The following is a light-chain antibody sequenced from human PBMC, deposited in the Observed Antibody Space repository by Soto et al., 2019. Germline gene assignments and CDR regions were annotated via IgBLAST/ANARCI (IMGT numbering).Light chain of an antibody. Sequence: EIVLTQSPGTLSLSPGERATLSCRASQSVSSSYLAWYQQKPGQAPRLLIYGASSRATGIPDRFSGSGSGTDFTLTISRLESEDFAVYHCQQYFSSPRTFGQGSTVDI. CDR1: QSVSSSY. CDR3: QQYFSSPRT. CDR2: GAS. J-gene: IGKJ1*01. V-gene: IGKV3-20*01.